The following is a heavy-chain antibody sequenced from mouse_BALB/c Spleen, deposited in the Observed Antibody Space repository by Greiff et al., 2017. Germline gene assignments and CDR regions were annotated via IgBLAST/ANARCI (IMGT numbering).Heavy chain of an antibody. CDR3: VRDSSGYPYYYAMDY. J-gene: IGHJ4*01. D-gene: IGHD3-1*01. CDR2: IWTGGGT. CDR1: GFSLTSYD. Sequence: QVHVKQSGPGLVAPSQSLSITCTVSGFSLTSYDISWIRQPPGKGLEWLGVIWTGGGTNYNSAFMSRLSISKDNSKSQVFLKMNSLQTDDTAIYYCVRDSSGYPYYYAMDYWGQGTSVTVSS. V-gene: IGHV2-9-2*01.